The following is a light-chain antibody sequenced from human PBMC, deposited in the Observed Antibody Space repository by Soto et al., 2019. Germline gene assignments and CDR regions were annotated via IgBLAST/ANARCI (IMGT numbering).Light chain of an antibody. CDR1: QSVSSY. CDR2: DAS. V-gene: IGKV3-11*01. CDR3: QQRSNWPPWT. J-gene: IGKJ1*01. Sequence: EIVLTQSPATLSLSPGERATISCRASQSVSSYLAWYQQKPGQAPRLLIYDASNRATGIPARFSGSGSGTDFTLTISSLEPEDLAVYYCQQRSNWPPWTFGQGTKVDI.